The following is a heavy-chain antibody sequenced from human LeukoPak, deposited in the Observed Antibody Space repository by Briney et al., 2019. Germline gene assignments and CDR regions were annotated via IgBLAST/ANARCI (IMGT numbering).Heavy chain of an antibody. V-gene: IGHV3-21*01. D-gene: IGHD6-19*01. CDR2: ISSSSSYI. CDR1: GFTFSTYN. J-gene: IGHJ3*02. Sequence: PGGSLRLSCTASGFTFSTYNMNCVRQAPGKGLEWVSSISSSSSYIYYADSMKGRFTISRDNAKNSLYLQMNSLRAEDTAVYYCARSTPRGWYLVGAFDIWGQGTMVTVSS. CDR3: ARSTPRGWYLVGAFDI.